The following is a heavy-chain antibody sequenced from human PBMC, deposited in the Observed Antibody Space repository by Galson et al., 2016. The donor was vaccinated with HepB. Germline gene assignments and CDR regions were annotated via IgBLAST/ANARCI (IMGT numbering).Heavy chain of an antibody. V-gene: IGHV3-21*01. CDR3: ARDTKDFWP. Sequence: SLRLSCAASGFTFRTYTMSWVRQAPGKGLEWVSTISRTSSYKHYADSVKGRFTISRDNAKNSLFLQMNSLTVEDTAVYYCARDTKDFWPWGQGSLVTVSS. D-gene: IGHD3-3*01. CDR2: ISRTSSYK. J-gene: IGHJ5*02. CDR1: GFTFRTYT.